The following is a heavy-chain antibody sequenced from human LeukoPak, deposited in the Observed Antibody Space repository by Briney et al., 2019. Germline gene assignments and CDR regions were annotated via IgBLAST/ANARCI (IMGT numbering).Heavy chain of an antibody. CDR3: ARGYSYGYNYYYYYMDV. Sequence: GGSLRLSCAASGFTFSSYSMNWVRQAPGKGLEWVSSISSSSSYIYYADSVKGRFTISRDNAKNSLYLQMNSLRAEDTAVYYCARGYSYGYNYYYYYMDVWGKGTTVTISS. J-gene: IGHJ6*03. D-gene: IGHD5-18*01. CDR1: GFTFSSYS. V-gene: IGHV3-21*01. CDR2: ISSSSSYI.